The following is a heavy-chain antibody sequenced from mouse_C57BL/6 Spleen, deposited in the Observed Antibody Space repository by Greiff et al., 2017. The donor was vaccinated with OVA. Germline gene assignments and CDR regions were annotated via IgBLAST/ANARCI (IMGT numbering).Heavy chain of an antibody. Sequence: QVQLQQSGAELVKPGASVKLSCKASGYTFTSYWMHWVKQRPGRGLEWIGRIDPNSGGTKYNEKFKSKATLTVDKPSSTAYMQLSSLTSEDAAVYYCAEGYDGTGTGGAMDYWGQGTSVTVSS. CDR2: IDPNSGGT. CDR3: AEGYDGTGTGGAMDY. CDR1: GYTFTSYW. J-gene: IGHJ4*01. D-gene: IGHD2-2*01. V-gene: IGHV1-72*01.